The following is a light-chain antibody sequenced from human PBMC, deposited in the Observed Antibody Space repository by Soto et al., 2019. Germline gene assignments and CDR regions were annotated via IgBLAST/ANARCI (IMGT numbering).Light chain of an antibody. CDR2: GAS. J-gene: IGKJ5*01. V-gene: IGKV3-20*01. Sequence: EIVLTQSPGTLSLSPGDRGTLSCRASQTVSNNYLAWCQQKPGQAPRVIMYGASRRATGIPDRFSGGGSGTDFTLTISRLEPEDFAVYFCQQYAGPPTTFGQGTRLEIK. CDR3: QQYAGPPTT. CDR1: QTVSNNY.